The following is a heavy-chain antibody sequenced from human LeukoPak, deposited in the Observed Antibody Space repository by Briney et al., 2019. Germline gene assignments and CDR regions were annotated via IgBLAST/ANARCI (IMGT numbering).Heavy chain of an antibody. J-gene: IGHJ4*02. CDR3: ARTYYYDSSGYYSEPYFDY. V-gene: IGHV5-51*01. D-gene: IGHD3-22*01. Sequence: GESLKISCKGSGYSFTSYWIGWVRQMPGKGLEWIGIIYPGDSDTRYSPSFQGQVTISADKSISTAYLEWSSLKASDSAMYYCARTYYYDSSGYYSEPYFDYWGQGTLVSVSS. CDR1: GYSFTSYW. CDR2: IYPGDSDT.